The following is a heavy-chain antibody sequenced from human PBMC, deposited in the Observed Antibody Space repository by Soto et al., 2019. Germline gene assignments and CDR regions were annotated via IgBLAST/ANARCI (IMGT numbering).Heavy chain of an antibody. V-gene: IGHV3-23*01. J-gene: IGHJ6*02. D-gene: IGHD3-9*01. CDR3: AKERYYDILTGPENYYYHYGMDV. Sequence: EVQLLESGGGLVQPGGSLRLSCAASGFTFSSYAMSWVRQAPGKGLEWVSDITGSGGYTFYADSVTGRLTISRDNSKNTLYLQMSSLRAEDTAVYYCAKERYYDILTGPENYYYHYGMDVWGQGTTVTVSS. CDR2: ITGSGGYT. CDR1: GFTFSSYA.